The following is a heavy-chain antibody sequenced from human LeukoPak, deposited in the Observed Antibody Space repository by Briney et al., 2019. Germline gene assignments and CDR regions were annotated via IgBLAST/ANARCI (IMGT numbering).Heavy chain of an antibody. CDR2: INHSGST. Sequence: TSETLSLTCAVYGGSFSGYYWSWIRQPPGKGLEWIGEINHSGSTNYNPSLKSRVTISVDTSKNQFSLKLSSVTAADTAVYYCARVYYYDSSGYYVGAFDIWGQGTMVTVSS. CDR3: ARVYYYDSSGYYVGAFDI. CDR1: GGSFSGYY. D-gene: IGHD3-22*01. J-gene: IGHJ3*02. V-gene: IGHV4-34*01.